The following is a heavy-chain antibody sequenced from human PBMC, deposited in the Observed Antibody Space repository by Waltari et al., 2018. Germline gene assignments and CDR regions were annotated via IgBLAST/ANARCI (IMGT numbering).Heavy chain of an antibody. CDR1: GYTFTGYY. Sequence: QVQLVQSGAEVKKPGASVKVSCKASGYTFTGYYMHWVRQAPGQGLEWMGWLNPNRGGTNYAQKFQGRVTMTRDTSISTAYMELSRLRSDDTAVYYCAREWYSGSSTFDPWGQGTLVTVSS. J-gene: IGHJ5*02. V-gene: IGHV1-2*02. D-gene: IGHD1-26*01. CDR2: LNPNRGGT. CDR3: AREWYSGSSTFDP.